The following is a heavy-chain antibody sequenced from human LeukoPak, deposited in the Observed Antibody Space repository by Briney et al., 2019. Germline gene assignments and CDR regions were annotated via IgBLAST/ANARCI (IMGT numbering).Heavy chain of an antibody. CDR1: GGTFSSYA. V-gene: IGHV1-69*05. D-gene: IGHD4-17*01. CDR2: IIPIFGTA. J-gene: IGHJ4*02. Sequence: GASVKVSCKASGGTFSSYAISWVRQAPGQGLEWMGGIIPIFGTANYAQKFQGRVTITRDRSMSTAYMELSSLRSEDTAMYYCARSGGDYVFVYWGQGTLVTVSS. CDR3: ARSGGDYVFVY.